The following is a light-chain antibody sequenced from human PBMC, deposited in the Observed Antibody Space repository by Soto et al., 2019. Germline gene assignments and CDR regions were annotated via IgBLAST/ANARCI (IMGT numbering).Light chain of an antibody. Sequence: EIVLTQSPATLSLSPGERATLSCRASQSISSYLVWYQQKPDQAPRLLIYDASNRATGIPARFSGSGSGTEFTLTISSLEPEDFAVYYCQQRSTWPFTFGPGTKVDIK. CDR3: QQRSTWPFT. V-gene: IGKV3-11*01. CDR1: QSISSY. J-gene: IGKJ3*01. CDR2: DAS.